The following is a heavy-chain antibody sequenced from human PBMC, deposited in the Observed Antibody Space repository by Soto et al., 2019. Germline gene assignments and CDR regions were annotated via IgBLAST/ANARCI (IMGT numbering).Heavy chain of an antibody. CDR2: IYYSGST. CDR1: GGSISSSRYY. CDR3: ARWGLAPSLTNWCDP. V-gene: IGHV4-39*01. J-gene: IGHJ5*02. Sequence: SEPLSLTCTVSGGSISSSRYYWGWIRQPPRKGLEWIGSIYYSGSTYYDPSLKSRVTISVDTSKNQFSLKLSSVTAADTAVYYCARWGLAPSLTNWCDPWGQGTLVPVS. D-gene: IGHD1-26*01.